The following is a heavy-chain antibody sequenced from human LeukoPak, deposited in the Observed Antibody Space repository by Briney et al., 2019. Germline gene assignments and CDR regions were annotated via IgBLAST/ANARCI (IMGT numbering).Heavy chain of an antibody. CDR3: ARGGFQDCSSTSCRPPMDV. CDR1: GYTFTSYG. Sequence: ASVKVSCKASGYTFTSYGISWVRQAPGQGLEWMGWISAYNGNTNYAQKLQGRVTMTTDTSTSTAYMELRSLRSDNTAVYYCARGGFQDCSSTSCRPPMDVWGKGTTVTVSS. CDR2: ISAYNGNT. D-gene: IGHD2-2*01. V-gene: IGHV1-18*01. J-gene: IGHJ6*03.